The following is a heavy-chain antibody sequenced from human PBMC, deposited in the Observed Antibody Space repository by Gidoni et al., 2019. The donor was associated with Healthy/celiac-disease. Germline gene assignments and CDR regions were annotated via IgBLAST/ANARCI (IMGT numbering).Heavy chain of an antibody. CDR1: GFTFSSYS. CDR2: ISSSSSTI. D-gene: IGHD6-13*01. J-gene: IGHJ4*02. CDR3: ARDLRGRRGIAAAGRDY. Sequence: EVQLVESGGGLVQPGGSLRLSCAASGFTFSSYSMNWVRQAPGKGLEWVSYISSSSSTIYYADSVKGRFTISRDNAKNSLYLQMNSLRDEDTAVYYCARDLRGRRGIAAAGRDYWGQGTLVTVSS. V-gene: IGHV3-48*02.